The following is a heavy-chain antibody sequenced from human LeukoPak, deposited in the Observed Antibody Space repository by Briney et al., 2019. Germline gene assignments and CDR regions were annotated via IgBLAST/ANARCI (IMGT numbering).Heavy chain of an antibody. CDR3: AKSGRYYDTSGYYYFDY. CDR2: ISITSKT. J-gene: IGHJ4*02. V-gene: IGHV3-23*01. Sequence: PGGSLRLSCAASGFTFSNYALSWVRQAPGKGLEWVSLISITSKTHYADSAKGRFTISRDNSKNTLYLQMSSLRAEDTAVYYCAKSGRYYDTSGYYYFDYWGQGTLVTVSS. CDR1: GFTFSNYA. D-gene: IGHD3-22*01.